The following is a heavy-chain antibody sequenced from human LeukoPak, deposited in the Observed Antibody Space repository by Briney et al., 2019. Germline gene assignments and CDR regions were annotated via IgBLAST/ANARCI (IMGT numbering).Heavy chain of an antibody. J-gene: IGHJ4*02. CDR2: FYYSGST. Sequence: PSETLSLTCTVSGGYISSSAYYWGWIRQPPGKGLEWIGSFYYSGSTYYNPSLKSRVTISVDTSKNQFSLKLSSVTAADTAVYYCARGRLHAYYFDYWGQGILVTVSS. CDR1: GGYISSSAYY. V-gene: IGHV4-39*07. CDR3: ARGRLHAYYFDY.